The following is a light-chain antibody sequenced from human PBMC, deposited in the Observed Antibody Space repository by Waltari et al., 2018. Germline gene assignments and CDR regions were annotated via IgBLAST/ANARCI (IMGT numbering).Light chain of an antibody. CDR1: SSDIGGYYY. CDR3: SSYTSTGARL. J-gene: IGLJ2*01. CDR2: DYS. V-gene: IGLV2-14*03. Sequence: QSALTQPASVSGSPGQSIPIPCTGTSSDIGGYYYVSWYQQHPGNAPKLMIYDYSNRPSGVSNRFSGSKSGNTASLSISGLQTEDEADYYCSSYTSTGARLFGGGTKVTVL.